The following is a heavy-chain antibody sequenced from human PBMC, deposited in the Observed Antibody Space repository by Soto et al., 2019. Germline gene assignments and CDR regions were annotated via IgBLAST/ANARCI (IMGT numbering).Heavy chain of an antibody. CDR2: ISSSSSTI. V-gene: IGHV3-48*01. J-gene: IGHJ5*02. CDR3: AREALLNWFDP. Sequence: EVQLVESGGGLVQPGGSLRLSCAASGFTFSSYSMNWVRQAPGKGLEWVSYISSSSSTIYYADSVKGRFTISRDNAKNSPYLQMNSLRAEDTAVYYCAREALLNWFDPWGQGTLVTVSS. D-gene: IGHD2-15*01. CDR1: GFTFSSYS.